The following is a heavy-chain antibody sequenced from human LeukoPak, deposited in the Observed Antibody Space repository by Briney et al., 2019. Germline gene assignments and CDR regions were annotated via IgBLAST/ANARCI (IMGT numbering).Heavy chain of an antibody. CDR2: INTDTGNP. J-gene: IGHJ3*01. CDR1: GYTFTDYP. D-gene: IGHD1-20*01. V-gene: IGHV7-4-1*02. Sequence: GASVKVSCKASGYTFTDYPMNWVRQAPGQGLEWMGWINTDTGNPTYAQGFTGHYVFSLDTSDSTAYLQIISLKAEDTAVYYCARAGLTGSKVAFDVWGQGTMVTVSS. CDR3: ARAGLTGSKVAFDV.